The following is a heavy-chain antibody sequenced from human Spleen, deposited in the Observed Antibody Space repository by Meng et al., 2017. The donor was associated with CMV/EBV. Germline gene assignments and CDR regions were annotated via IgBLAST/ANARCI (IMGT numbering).Heavy chain of an antibody. CDR2: INPYNDNT. D-gene: IGHD1-26*01. CDR1: DYTFTSYG. V-gene: IGHV1-18*01. Sequence: ASVKVSCKASDYTFTSYGITWVRQAPGQGLEWMGWINPYNDNTNYAQKLQGRVTMTTDTSTSTAYLELRSLRSDDTAVYYCARDQGPYSGSYYYYYGMDVWGQGTTVTVSS. J-gene: IGHJ6*02. CDR3: ARDQGPYSGSYYYYYGMDV.